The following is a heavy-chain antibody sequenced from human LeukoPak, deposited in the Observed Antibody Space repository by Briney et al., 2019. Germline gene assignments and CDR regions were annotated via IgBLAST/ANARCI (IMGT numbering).Heavy chain of an antibody. Sequence: SETLSLTCTVSGGSISSYYWSWIRQPPGKGLEWIGYIHYSGSPNYNPSLKSRVTMSVDTSKNQFSLKLSSVTAADTAVYYCARHSATYYDFDYWGQGTLVTVSS. J-gene: IGHJ4*02. CDR1: GGSISSYY. CDR2: IHYSGSP. V-gene: IGHV4-59*08. D-gene: IGHD1-26*01. CDR3: ARHSATYYDFDY.